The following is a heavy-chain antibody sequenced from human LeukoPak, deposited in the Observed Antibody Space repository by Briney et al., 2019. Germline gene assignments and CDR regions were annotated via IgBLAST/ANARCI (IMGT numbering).Heavy chain of an antibody. CDR2: ITGSGGST. J-gene: IGHJ4*02. D-gene: IGHD3-3*01. CDR1: GVTFSNYG. CDR3: ARDERLLSFLK. Sequence: GGSLRLSCAASGVTFSNYGLSWVRQPPGKGMEWVSGITGSGGSTYYADSVKGRFTISRDNSKNTLYLQMNSLRAEDTAIYYCARDERLLSFLKWGQGTLVTVSS. V-gene: IGHV3-23*01.